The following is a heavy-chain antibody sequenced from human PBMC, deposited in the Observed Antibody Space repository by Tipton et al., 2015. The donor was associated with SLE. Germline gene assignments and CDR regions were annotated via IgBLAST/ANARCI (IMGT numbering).Heavy chain of an antibody. V-gene: IGHV4-39*02. CDR3: AREVGITIFGVPMDV. Sequence: TLSLTCTVSGGSISSSDWWNWIRQPPGKGLEWIGSIYYSGSTYYNPSLKSRVTISVATSKNQFSLKLSSVTAADTAIYYCAREVGITIFGVPMDVWGQGTTVIVSS. CDR1: GGSISSSDW. CDR2: IYYSGST. D-gene: IGHD3-3*01. J-gene: IGHJ6*02.